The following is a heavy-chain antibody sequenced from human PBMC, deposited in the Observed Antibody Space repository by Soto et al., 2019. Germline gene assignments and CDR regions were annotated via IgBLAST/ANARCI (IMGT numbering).Heavy chain of an antibody. Sequence: EVQLVESGGGLVQPGGSLRLSCAASGFTFSSYWMSWVRQAPGKGLHWVANIKRDGSEKNYVDSVKGRFTISRDNAKNSLYLQMNSLRAEDTAVYFCAREKPSGYDTWGQGTLVTVSS. CDR1: GFTFSSYW. CDR3: AREKPSGYDT. V-gene: IGHV3-7*04. J-gene: IGHJ4*02. CDR2: IKRDGSEK. D-gene: IGHD5-12*01.